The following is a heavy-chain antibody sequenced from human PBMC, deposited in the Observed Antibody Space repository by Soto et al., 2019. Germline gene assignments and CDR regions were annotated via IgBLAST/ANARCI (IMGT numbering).Heavy chain of an antibody. CDR3: AGGPGVPDGPGDY. J-gene: IGHJ4*02. Sequence: QVQLVQSGAEVKKPGASVKVSCKASGYTFTSYAMHWVRQAPGQRLEWMGWINAGNGNTKYSQKFRGRVTITRDTSGSTDYMELSSLRSEDTAVYYCAGGPGVPDGPGDYWGQGTLVTVSS. CDR1: GYTFTSYA. V-gene: IGHV1-3*01. D-gene: IGHD2-8*01. CDR2: INAGNGNT.